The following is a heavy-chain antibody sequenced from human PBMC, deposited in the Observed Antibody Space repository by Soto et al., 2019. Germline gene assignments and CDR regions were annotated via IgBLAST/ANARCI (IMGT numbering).Heavy chain of an antibody. V-gene: IGHV3-30*18. D-gene: IGHD3-3*01. CDR3: TKRRNVLRFLEWSSGMEV. CDR2: ISDDGSNK. CDR1: GFTFSNYG. J-gene: IGHJ6*02. Sequence: PWGSLRLSCAASGFTFSNYGIHWCRQSPFKGLEWVAFISDDGSNKYYADSMKGRFTMSRDNSKSTLYLQMNGLRVEDTAVYYCTKRRNVLRFLEWSSGMEVWGQGTTVTVSS.